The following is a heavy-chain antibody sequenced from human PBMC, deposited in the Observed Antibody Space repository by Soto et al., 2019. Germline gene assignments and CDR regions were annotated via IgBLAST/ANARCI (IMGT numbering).Heavy chain of an antibody. Sequence: EVQLVESGGGLVKPGGSLRLSCAASGFTFSNAWMSWVRQAPGKGLEWVGRIKSKTDGGTTDYAAPVKGRFTISRDDSKNTLYLQMNSLKTEDTAVYYCTTDVPIRYGFWSSYYYYGMDVWGQGTTVTVSS. V-gene: IGHV3-15*01. D-gene: IGHD3-3*01. J-gene: IGHJ6*02. CDR3: TTDVPIRYGFWSSYYYYGMDV. CDR2: IKSKTDGGTT. CDR1: GFTFSNAW.